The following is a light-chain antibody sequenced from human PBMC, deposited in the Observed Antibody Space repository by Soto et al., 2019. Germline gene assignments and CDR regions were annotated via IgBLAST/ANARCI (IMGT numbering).Light chain of an antibody. CDR3: QQYNDWPLT. CDR1: QSVGSN. Sequence: EIVMTQSPATLSVSPGERATLSCRASQSVGSNLAWYQQKPGQAPRLLIYGASTRATGIPARFSGSGSGTEFTLTISSLQSEDFALYYCQQYNDWPLTFGQGTKVDI. V-gene: IGKV3-15*01. J-gene: IGKJ1*01. CDR2: GAS.